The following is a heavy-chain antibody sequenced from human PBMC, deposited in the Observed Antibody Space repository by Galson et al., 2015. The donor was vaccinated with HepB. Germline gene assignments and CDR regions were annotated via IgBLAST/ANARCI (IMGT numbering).Heavy chain of an antibody. Sequence: SVKVSCKASGGSFSTFTINWVRQAPGQGLEWVGGIIPLLDTTDYAQKFQGRATITADEFTNIAYMELSSLRSEDTALYYCATDKRQYCTETSCSSVPNVFDIWGPGTMVTVSS. V-gene: IGHV1-69*13. D-gene: IGHD2-2*01. CDR2: IIPLLDTT. CDR3: ATDKRQYCTETSCSSVPNVFDI. CDR1: GGSFSTFT. J-gene: IGHJ3*02.